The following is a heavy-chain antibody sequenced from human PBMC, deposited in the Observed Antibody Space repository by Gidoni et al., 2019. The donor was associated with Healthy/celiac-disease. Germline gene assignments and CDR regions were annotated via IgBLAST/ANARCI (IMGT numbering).Heavy chain of an antibody. D-gene: IGHD3-9*01. CDR3: AKSRDYDILTGYFDY. J-gene: IGHJ4*02. V-gene: IGHV3-30*18. CDR2: ISYDGSNK. Sequence: QVQLVESGGGVVQPGRSLRLSCAASGFTFSSYGMHWVRQAPGKGLEWVAVISYDGSNKYYADSVKGRFTISRVNSKNTLYLQMNSLRAEDTAVYYCAKSRDYDILTGYFDYWGQGTLVTVSS. CDR1: GFTFSSYG.